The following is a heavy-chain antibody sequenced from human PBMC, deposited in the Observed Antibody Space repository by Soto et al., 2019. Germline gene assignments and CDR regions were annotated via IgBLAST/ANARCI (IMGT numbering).Heavy chain of an antibody. CDR1: GGTFSSYA. D-gene: IGHD2-2*01. V-gene: IGHV1-69*01. CDR2: IIPIFGTA. CDR3: ASIQSLGYGSSNRCYAWFDP. J-gene: IGHJ5*02. Sequence: QVQLVQSVAEVKKPGSSVKVSCRASGGTFSSYAISWVRQAPGQGLEWMGGIIPIFGTANYAQKFQGRVTITGDESTSTAYMELSRVRSEDTVLYYCASIQSLGYGSSNRCYAWFDPWGQGSLVTVSS.